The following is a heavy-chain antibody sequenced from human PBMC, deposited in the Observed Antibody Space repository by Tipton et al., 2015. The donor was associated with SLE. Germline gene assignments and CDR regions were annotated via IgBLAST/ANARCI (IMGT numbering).Heavy chain of an antibody. D-gene: IGHD2-2*01. CDR3: ARAWCSSTSFPFGY. V-gene: IGHV4-39*07. J-gene: IGHJ4*02. CDR1: GGSISSSSYY. Sequence: LRLSCTVSGGSISSSSYYWGWIRQPPGKGLEWIGSIYYSGSTYYSPSLKSRVTISVDTSKNQFSLKLSSVTAADTAVYYCARAWCSSTSFPFGYWGQGTLVTVSS. CDR2: IYYSGST.